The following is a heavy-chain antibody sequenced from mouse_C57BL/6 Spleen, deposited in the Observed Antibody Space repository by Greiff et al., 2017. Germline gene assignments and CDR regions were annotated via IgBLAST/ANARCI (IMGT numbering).Heavy chain of an antibody. CDR1: GFSLTSYG. V-gene: IGHV2-2*01. CDR3: ARNSGTTVVGAMDY. J-gene: IGHJ4*01. CDR2: IWSGGST. Sequence: VKVVESGPGLVQPSQSLSITCTVSGFSLTSYGVHWVRQSPGKGLEWLGVIWSGGSTDYNAAFISRLSISKDNSKSQVFFKMNSLQADDTAIYYCARNSGTTVVGAMDYWGQGTSVTVSS. D-gene: IGHD1-1*01.